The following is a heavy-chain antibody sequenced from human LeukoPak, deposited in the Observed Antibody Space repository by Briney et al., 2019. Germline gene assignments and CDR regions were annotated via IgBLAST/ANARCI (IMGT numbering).Heavy chain of an antibody. CDR2: ISSSSSYI. V-gene: IGHV3-21*01. J-gene: IGHJ4*02. CDR1: GFTFSSYS. D-gene: IGHD2-2*01. CDR3: ARDSPSTQSFDY. Sequence: GGSLRLSCAASGFTFSSYSMNWVRQAPGKGLEWVSSISSSSSYIYYADSVKGRFTISKDNAKNSLYLQMNSLRAEDTAVYYCARDSPSTQSFDYWGQGTLVTVSS.